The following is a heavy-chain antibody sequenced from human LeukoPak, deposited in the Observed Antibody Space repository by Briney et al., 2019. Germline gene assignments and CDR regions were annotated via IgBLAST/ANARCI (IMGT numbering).Heavy chain of an antibody. CDR3: ARAEVVPAAYYYYGMDV. J-gene: IGHJ6*02. CDR1: GYTFTSYG. V-gene: IGHV1-18*01. CDR2: ISAYNGNT. Sequence: ASVKVSCKASGYTFTSYGISWVRQAPGQGLEWMGWISAYNGNTNYAQKLQGRVTMTTDTSTSTAYMELRSLRSDDTAVYYCARAEVVPAAYYYYGMDVWGQGTTVTVSS. D-gene: IGHD2-2*01.